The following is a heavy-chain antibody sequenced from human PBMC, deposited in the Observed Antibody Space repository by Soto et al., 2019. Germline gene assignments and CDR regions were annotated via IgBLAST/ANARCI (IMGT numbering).Heavy chain of an antibody. CDR3: ACWWMGPDIGNYYYGMDV. CDR2: IMPIFRAP. Sequence: QVQLVQSGAEVKKPGSSVKVSCKASGGAFSDYAFSWVRQAPGQGLEWLGGIMPIFRAPDYAQKFQGRVTLTGGEFTRAAYMAMHGRSAEDPAVYYCACWWMGPDIGNYYYGMDVWGQGTTVTVS. D-gene: IGHD2-8*01. V-gene: IGHV1-69*12. CDR1: GGAFSDYA. J-gene: IGHJ6*02.